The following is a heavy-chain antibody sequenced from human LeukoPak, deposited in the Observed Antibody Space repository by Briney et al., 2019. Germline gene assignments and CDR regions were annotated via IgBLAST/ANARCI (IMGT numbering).Heavy chain of an antibody. D-gene: IGHD3-16*01. Sequence: SETLSLACTVSGGSISSGGYYWSWIRQHPGKGLEWIGYIYYSGSTYYNPSLKSRVTISVDTSKNQFSLKLSSVTAADTAVYYCARDVIPSRFYIWGQGTMVTVSS. CDR3: ARDVIPSRFYI. CDR1: GGSISSGGYY. J-gene: IGHJ3*02. V-gene: IGHV4-31*03. CDR2: IYYSGST.